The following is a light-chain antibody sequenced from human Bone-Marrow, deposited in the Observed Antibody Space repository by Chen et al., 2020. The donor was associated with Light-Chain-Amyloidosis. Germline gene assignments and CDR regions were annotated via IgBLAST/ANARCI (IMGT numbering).Light chain of an antibody. V-gene: IGLV3-21*02. CDR3: QVWATGSDLSYV. CDR2: DDA. J-gene: IGLJ1*01. Sequence: SYVLTQPPSVSVAPVQTAVISCDGDDIENKNVHWYQQKPGQAPVLVVYDDADRPSGNPERFSGSNSGNTATLTITRVEAGDEADYFCQVWATGSDLSYVFGAGTTVTVL. CDR1: DIENKN.